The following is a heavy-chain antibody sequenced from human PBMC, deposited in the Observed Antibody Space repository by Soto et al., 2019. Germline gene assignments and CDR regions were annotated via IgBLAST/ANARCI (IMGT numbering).Heavy chain of an antibody. CDR2: IYYSGST. Sequence: QVQLQESGPGLVKPSETLSLTCTVSGGSISSYYWSWIRQPPGKGLEWIGYIYYSGSTNYNPSLKSRVTISVDTSKNQFSLKLSSVTAADTAVYYCARLSLYCTNGVCYRWFDPWGQGTLVTVSS. CDR3: ARLSLYCTNGVCYRWFDP. J-gene: IGHJ5*02. CDR1: GGSISSYY. D-gene: IGHD2-8*01. V-gene: IGHV4-59*08.